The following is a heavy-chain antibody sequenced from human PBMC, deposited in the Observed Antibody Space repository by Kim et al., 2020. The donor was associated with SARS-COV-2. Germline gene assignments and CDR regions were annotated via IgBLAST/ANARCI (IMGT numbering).Heavy chain of an antibody. CDR2: ISSSSSYI. CDR3: ARDGVEEWWYRNYYYYGMDV. D-gene: IGHD2-15*01. CDR1: GFTFSSYS. V-gene: IGHV3-21*01. J-gene: IGHJ6*02. Sequence: GGSLRLSCAASGFTFSSYSMNWVRQAPGKGLEWVSSISSSSSYIYYADSVKGRFTISRDNAKNSLYLQMNSLRAEDTAVYYCARDGVEEWWYRNYYYYGMDVWGQGTTVTVSS.